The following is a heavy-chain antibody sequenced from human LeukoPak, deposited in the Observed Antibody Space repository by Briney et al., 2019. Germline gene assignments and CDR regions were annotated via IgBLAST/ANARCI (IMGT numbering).Heavy chain of an antibody. D-gene: IGHD3-16*01. V-gene: IGHV4-59*10. J-gene: IGHJ6*03. Sequence: ASETLSLTCAVYGGSFSGYYWSWIRQPAGKGLEWIGRIYTSGSTNYNPSLKSRVTISVDTSKNQFSLKLTSVTAADTAVYFCARGGGTLHYMDVWGKGTTVTISS. CDR3: ARGGGTLHYMDV. CDR2: IYTSGST. CDR1: GGSFSGYY.